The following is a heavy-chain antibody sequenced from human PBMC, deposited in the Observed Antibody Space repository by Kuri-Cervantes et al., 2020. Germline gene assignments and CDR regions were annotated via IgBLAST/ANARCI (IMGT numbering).Heavy chain of an antibody. CDR1: GYSISSGYY. V-gene: IGHV4-38-2*02. Sequence: SETLSLTCAVSGYSISSGYYWGWIRQPPGKGLEWIGSIYHSGSTYYNPSLKSRVTISVDTSKNQFSLKLSSVTAADTAVYYCARDSRGMARGVMGPSQDYGMDVWGQGTTVTVSS. D-gene: IGHD3-10*01. CDR3: ARDSRGMARGVMGPSQDYGMDV. CDR2: IYHSGST. J-gene: IGHJ6*02.